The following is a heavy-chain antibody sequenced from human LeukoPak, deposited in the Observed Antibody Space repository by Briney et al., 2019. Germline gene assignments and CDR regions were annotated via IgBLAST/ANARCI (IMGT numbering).Heavy chain of an antibody. J-gene: IGHJ4*02. CDR2: IHPSRST. V-gene: IGHV4-34*01. CDR1: GGSFSGHY. CDR3: ARGGDAHKGGNY. Sequence: SETLSLTCAVYGGSFSGHYWSWTRQPPGKGLEWIGEIHPSRSTSYNPPLKSRVTISVDTSKNQLSLMLSSVTAADTAVYFCARGGDAHKGGNYWGQGTLVTVSS. D-gene: IGHD5-24*01.